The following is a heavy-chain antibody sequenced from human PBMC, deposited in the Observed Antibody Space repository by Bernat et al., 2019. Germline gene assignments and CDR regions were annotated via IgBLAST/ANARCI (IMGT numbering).Heavy chain of an antibody. D-gene: IGHD5-18*01. Sequence: QVQLVQSGAEVKKPGSSVKVSCKASGGTFSSYAISWVRQAPGQGLEWMGGIIPIFGTANYAQKFQGRVTITADESTITAYMELSSLRSEDTAVYYCARDKTGYSYGRTNACYYMDVWGKGTTVTVSS. CDR2: IIPIFGTA. CDR3: ARDKTGYSYGRTNACYYMDV. V-gene: IGHV1-69*01. CDR1: GGTFSSYA. J-gene: IGHJ6*03.